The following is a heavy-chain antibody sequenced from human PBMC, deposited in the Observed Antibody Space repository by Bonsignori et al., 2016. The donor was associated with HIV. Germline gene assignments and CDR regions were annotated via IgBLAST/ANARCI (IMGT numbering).Heavy chain of an antibody. D-gene: IGHD1-1*01. CDR1: GYPFTAYY. J-gene: IGHJ4*02. CDR3: ARIRVMNNWSDLGLGY. V-gene: IGHV1-2*02. CDR2: IDPDNRDI. Sequence: ASVKVSCKPSGYPFTAYYIHWVRQAPGQGLEWMGWIDPDNRDILYAPKFQGRVTMTRDTSISTVYMELSSLTPDDTAVYYCARIRVMNNWSDLGLGYWGQGTLVTVSS.